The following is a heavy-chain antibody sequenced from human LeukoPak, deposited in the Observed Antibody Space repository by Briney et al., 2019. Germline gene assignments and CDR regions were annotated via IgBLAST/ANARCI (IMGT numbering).Heavy chain of an antibody. CDR2: ISDSGDDT. J-gene: IGHJ4*02. CDR1: GFSISNYA. Sequence: PGGSLRLSCAASGFSISNYAMSWFRQALGKGLEWVSGISDSGDDTYYADSVRGRFSISRDNSKNTVHLQMNSLRADDTAVYYCSKSPNAGFGTTVNFDYWGQGTLVTVSS. D-gene: IGHD1-7*01. CDR3: SKSPNAGFGTTVNFDY. V-gene: IGHV3-23*01.